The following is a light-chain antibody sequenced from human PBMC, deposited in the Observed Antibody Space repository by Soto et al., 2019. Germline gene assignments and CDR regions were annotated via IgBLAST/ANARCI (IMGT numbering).Light chain of an antibody. CDR3: CSYAGSGTWV. Sequence: QSALTQPASVSGSPGLSITISCTGTSSDVGTYKFVSWYQQLPGKAPELIIYEGTKRPSGVSNRFSGSKSGNTASLTLSGLQAEDEADYYCCSYAGSGTWVFGGGTKLTVL. V-gene: IGLV2-23*01. J-gene: IGLJ3*02. CDR2: EGT. CDR1: SSDVGTYKF.